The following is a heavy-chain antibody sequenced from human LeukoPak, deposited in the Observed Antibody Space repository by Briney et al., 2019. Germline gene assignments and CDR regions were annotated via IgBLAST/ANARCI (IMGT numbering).Heavy chain of an antibody. D-gene: IGHD1-26*01. CDR1: GFTFSSYA. CDR2: ISGSGGST. J-gene: IGHJ4*02. Sequence: GGSLRLSCAASGFTFSSYAMSWVRQAPGKGLEWVSAISGSGGSTYYADSVKGRFTISRDDSKNTLYLQVNSLRAEDTAVYYCAKGGKWDVTPFDYWGQGTLVTVSS. CDR3: AKGGKWDVTPFDY. V-gene: IGHV3-23*01.